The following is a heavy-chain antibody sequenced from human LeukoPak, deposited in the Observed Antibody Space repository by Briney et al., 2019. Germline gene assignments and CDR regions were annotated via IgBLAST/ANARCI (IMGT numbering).Heavy chain of an antibody. CDR1: GFTFSSYW. CDR2: INSDGSST. CDR3: ARDGSLAADLDY. Sequence: GGPLRLSCAASGFTFSSYWMHWVRQAPGKGLVWVSRINSDGSSTSYADSVKGRFTISRDNAKNTLYLQMNSLRAEDTAVYYCARDGSLAADLDYWGQGTLVTVSS. V-gene: IGHV3-74*01. J-gene: IGHJ4*02. D-gene: IGHD6-25*01.